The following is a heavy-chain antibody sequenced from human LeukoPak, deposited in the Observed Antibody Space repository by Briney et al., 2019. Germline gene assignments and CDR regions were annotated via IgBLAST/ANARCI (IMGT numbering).Heavy chain of an antibody. CDR1: GFTFSSYA. CDR3: AKALGDFWSGYYAYFDY. Sequence: GGSLRLSCVVSGFTFSSYAMSWVRQAPGKGLEWVSAISGSGGSTYYADSVKGRFTISRDNSKNTLYLQMNSLRAEDTAVYYCAKALGDFWSGYYAYFDYWGQGTLVTVSS. V-gene: IGHV3-23*01. J-gene: IGHJ4*02. D-gene: IGHD3-3*01. CDR2: ISGSGGST.